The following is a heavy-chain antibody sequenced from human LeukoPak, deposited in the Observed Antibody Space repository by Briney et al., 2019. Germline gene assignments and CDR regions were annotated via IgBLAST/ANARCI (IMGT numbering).Heavy chain of an antibody. CDR3: ARDDHGDV. D-gene: IGHD4-17*01. CDR2: IKQDGSER. V-gene: IGHV3-7*01. J-gene: IGHJ4*02. Sequence: GGSLRLSCVASEFTFSSNWMTWVRQAPAKGLEWVANIKQDGSERYYVDSVKGRFTISRDNAKNSLYLQMNSLRAEDTAVYYCARDDHGDVWGQGTLVTVSS. CDR1: EFTFSSNW.